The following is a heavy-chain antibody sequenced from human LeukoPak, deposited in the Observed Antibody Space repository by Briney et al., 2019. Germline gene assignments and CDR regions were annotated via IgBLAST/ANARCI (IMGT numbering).Heavy chain of an antibody. Sequence: PSETLSLTCAVSGYSISSGYYWGWIRQPPGKGLEWIGSIYHSGSTYYNPSLKSRVTISVDTSKNQFSLKLSSMTAADTAVYYCARHGVAGTPYYFDYWGQGTLVTVSS. J-gene: IGHJ4*02. D-gene: IGHD6-19*01. V-gene: IGHV4-38-2*01. CDR2: IYHSGST. CDR3: ARHGVAGTPYYFDY. CDR1: GYSISSGYY.